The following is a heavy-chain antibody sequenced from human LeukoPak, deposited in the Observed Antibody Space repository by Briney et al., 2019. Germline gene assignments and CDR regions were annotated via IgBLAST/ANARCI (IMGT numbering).Heavy chain of an antibody. D-gene: IGHD1-26*01. V-gene: IGHV5-51*01. CDR3: AKIIVGAISFDY. CDR2: INAGDADT. Sequence: GASLKISCKGAGYSFTSYLIGWVRQLPEKGLEWMGIINAGDADTRYSPCFQGQVTISADKSISTAYLQWSSLKASDTAMYYCAKIIVGAISFDYWGQGTLVTVSS. J-gene: IGHJ4*02. CDR1: GYSFTSYL.